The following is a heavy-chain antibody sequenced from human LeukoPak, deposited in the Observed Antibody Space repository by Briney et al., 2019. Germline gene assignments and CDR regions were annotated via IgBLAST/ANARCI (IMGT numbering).Heavy chain of an antibody. J-gene: IGHJ6*03. CDR3: ARAFYCSGASCSSAYFYYYMDV. D-gene: IGHD2-15*01. Sequence: SETLSLTCAVSGYSISSDYYWGWIRQPPGKGLEWIGSIYHSGSTYYDPSPKSRVAISVDTSKNQLSLKLSSVTAADTAVYYCARAFYCSGASCSSAYFYYYMDVWGKGTTVTVSS. CDR2: IYHSGST. V-gene: IGHV4-38-2*01. CDR1: GYSISSDYY.